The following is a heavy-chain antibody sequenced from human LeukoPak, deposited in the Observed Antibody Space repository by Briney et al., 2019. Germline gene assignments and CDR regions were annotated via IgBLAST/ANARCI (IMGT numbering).Heavy chain of an antibody. CDR1: GYTFTGYY. CDR2: INPNTGGT. D-gene: IGHD4/OR15-4a*01. CDR3: ARAALGAAHDY. Sequence: EASVKVSCKASGYTFTGYYMHWVRQAPGQGLEWMGWINPNTGGTNYAQKFQGRVTMTRDTSISTAYMELSRLRSDDTAVYYCARAALGAAHDYWGQGTLVTVSS. V-gene: IGHV1-2*02. J-gene: IGHJ4*02.